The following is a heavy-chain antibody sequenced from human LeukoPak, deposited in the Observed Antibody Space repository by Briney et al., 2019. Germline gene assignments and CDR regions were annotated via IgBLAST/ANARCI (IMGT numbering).Heavy chain of an antibody. Sequence: SGGSLRLSCAASGFTFSSFWMHWVRQAPGKGLVWVSRINSVGSSTSYADSVKGRFTISRDNAKNTLYLQMNSLRAKDTAVYYCARERTSGWDAFDFWGQGTLVTVSS. CDR3: ARERTSGWDAFDF. CDR1: GFTFSSFW. V-gene: IGHV3-74*01. CDR2: INSVGSST. D-gene: IGHD6-19*01. J-gene: IGHJ4*02.